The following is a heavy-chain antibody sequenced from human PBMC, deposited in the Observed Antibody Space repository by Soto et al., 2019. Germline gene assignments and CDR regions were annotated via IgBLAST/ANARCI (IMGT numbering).Heavy chain of an antibody. D-gene: IGHD5-18*01. Sequence: ASETLSLTCTVSGGFMNKYYWSWIRQPPGKGLEWMGFIFYSGSTNYSPSLKSRVTISIDTSKNQFSLKLSSVTAADTAVYYCARAGNSYATGWFDPWGQGTLVTVSS. CDR2: IFYSGST. CDR1: GGFMNKYY. J-gene: IGHJ5*02. V-gene: IGHV4-59*01. CDR3: ARAGNSYATGWFDP.